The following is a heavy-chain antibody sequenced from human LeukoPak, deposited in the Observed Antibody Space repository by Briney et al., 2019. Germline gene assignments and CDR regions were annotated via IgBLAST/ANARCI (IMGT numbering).Heavy chain of an antibody. CDR1: GGSFSGYY. CDR3: ARALVDYVWGSYRPPPYYFDY. V-gene: IGHV4-34*01. D-gene: IGHD3-16*02. Sequence: SETLSLTCAVYGGSFSGYYWSWIRQPPGKGLEWIGEINHSGSTNYNPSLKSRVTISVDTSKNQFSLKLSSVTAADTAVYYCARALVDYVWGSYRPPPYYFDYWGQGTLVTVSS. J-gene: IGHJ4*02. CDR2: INHSGST.